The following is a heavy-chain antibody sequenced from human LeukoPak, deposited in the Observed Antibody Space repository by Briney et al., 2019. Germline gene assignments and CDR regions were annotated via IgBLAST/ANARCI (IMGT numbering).Heavy chain of an antibody. D-gene: IGHD3-10*01. CDR3: ARGAGDYGSGFPLFDY. J-gene: IGHJ4*02. CDR1: GFTFSTFA. V-gene: IGHV3-30-3*01. CDR2: ISYDGSNT. Sequence: GGSLRLSCAASGFTFSTFAMHWVRQAPGKGLEWLTIISYDGSNTYYADSVKGRFTISRDNSKNTLYLQMNSLRAEDTAVYYCARGAGDYGSGFPLFDYWGQGTLVTVSS.